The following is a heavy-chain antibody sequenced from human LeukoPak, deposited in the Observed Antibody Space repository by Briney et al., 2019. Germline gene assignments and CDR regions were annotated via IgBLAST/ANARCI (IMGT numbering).Heavy chain of an antibody. CDR2: IHHSGGT. D-gene: IGHD3-22*01. Sequence: SETLSLTCTVSGASVSRNWWSWVRQPPGKGLEWIGEIHHSGGTNYNPSLKSRVTMSLDNSNNHFSLKLSSVTAADTAVYYCARDKPDSSGYYLRAFDIWGQGTMVTVSS. J-gene: IGHJ3*02. CDR3: ARDKPDSSGYYLRAFDI. CDR1: GASVSRNW. V-gene: IGHV4-4*02.